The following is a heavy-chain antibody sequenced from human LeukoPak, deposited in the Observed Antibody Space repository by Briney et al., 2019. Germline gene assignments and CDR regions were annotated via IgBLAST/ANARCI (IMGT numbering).Heavy chain of an antibody. CDR2: ISGSGDNT. J-gene: IGHJ4*02. D-gene: IGHD3-22*01. Sequence: GGSLRLSCAASGFTFSSYAMSWVRQAPGKGLEWVSGISGSGDNTYYADSVKGRFTTSRDNSKNTLHVQVNSLGTEDTAAYYCAKGSYYDSSGSFYFDYWGQGTLVTVSS. V-gene: IGHV3-23*01. CDR1: GFTFSSYA. CDR3: AKGSYYDSSGSFYFDY.